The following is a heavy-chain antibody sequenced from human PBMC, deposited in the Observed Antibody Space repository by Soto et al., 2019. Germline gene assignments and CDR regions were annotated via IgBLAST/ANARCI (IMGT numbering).Heavy chain of an antibody. D-gene: IGHD5-18*01. CDR2: IYYSGST. CDR3: ARHQITDTAMATHAFDI. Sequence: QLQLQESGPGLVKPSETLSLTCTVSGGSISSSSYYWGWIRQPPGKGLEWIGSIYYSGSTYYNPSLKSRVTISVDTSKNQFSLKLSSVTAADTAVYYCARHQITDTAMATHAFDIWGQGTMVTVSS. CDR1: GGSISSSSYY. V-gene: IGHV4-39*01. J-gene: IGHJ3*02.